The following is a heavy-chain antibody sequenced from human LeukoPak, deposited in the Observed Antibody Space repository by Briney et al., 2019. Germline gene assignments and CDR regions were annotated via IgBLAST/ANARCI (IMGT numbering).Heavy chain of an antibody. CDR1: GFIFRSYG. D-gene: IGHD6-6*01. CDR3: ARDGEQLVTHYYYMDV. V-gene: IGHV3-30*03. CDR2: ISYDGINQ. Sequence: GGSLRLSCAASGFIFRSYGMHWVRQAPGKGLEWVAVISYDGINQYYADSVKGRFTISRDNSKNTLYLQMNSLRLEDTAVYYCARDGEQLVTHYYYMDVWGKGTTVTVSS. J-gene: IGHJ6*03.